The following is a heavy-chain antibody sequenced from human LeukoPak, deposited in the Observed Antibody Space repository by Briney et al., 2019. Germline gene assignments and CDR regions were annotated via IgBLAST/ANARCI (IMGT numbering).Heavy chain of an antibody. D-gene: IGHD1-7*01. CDR2: ISDRSSTI. CDR1: GFTFSTYA. Sequence: GGSLRLSCAASGFTFSTYAMGWVRQAPGKGLEWVSYISDRSSTIYYPDSVKGRFTISRDNAKNSLCLQMDSLRAEDTAVYYCARASNYVFDYWGQGTLVTVSS. CDR3: ARASNYVFDY. J-gene: IGHJ4*02. V-gene: IGHV3-48*01.